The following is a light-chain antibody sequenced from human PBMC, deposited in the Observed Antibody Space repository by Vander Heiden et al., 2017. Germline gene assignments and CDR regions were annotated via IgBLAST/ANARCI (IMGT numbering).Light chain of an antibody. Sequence: QHVVTQEPSLTVSPGWTVPLTCASSTGTVTSAHYPNWFQQTPGQAPGALIYSTDNRHAWTPARFSGSCRGGKAALTLSRVQPEDEADYYCLLFYGGQRVFGGGTKLTGL. CDR1: TGTVTSAHY. CDR3: LLFYGGQRV. V-gene: IGLV7-43*01. J-gene: IGLJ2*01. CDR2: STD.